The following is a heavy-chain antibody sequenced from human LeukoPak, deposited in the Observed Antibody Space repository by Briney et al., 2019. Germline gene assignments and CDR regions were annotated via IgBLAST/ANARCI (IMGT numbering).Heavy chain of an antibody. D-gene: IGHD2-15*01. CDR2: IYATGRT. CDR1: GGSISNHY. J-gene: IGHJ4*02. Sequence: SETLSLTCTVSGGSISNHYWSWIRQPPGKGLECIGFIYATGRTDYNPSFTSRATVSVDMSKNQFSLKLSSVTAADTAMYYCARYFEVAGRWYLDYWGQGTLVTVSS. V-gene: IGHV4-4*08. CDR3: ARYFEVAGRWYLDY.